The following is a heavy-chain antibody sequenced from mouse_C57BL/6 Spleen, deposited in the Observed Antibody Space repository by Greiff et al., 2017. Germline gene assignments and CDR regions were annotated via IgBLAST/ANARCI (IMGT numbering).Heavy chain of an antibody. CDR2: INPNNGGT. Sequence: VQLQQSGPELVKPGASVKISCKASGYTFTDYYMNWVKQSHGKSLEWIGDINPNNGGTSYNQKFKGKATLTVDKSSSTAYMQLSSLTSEDSAVYYCARREDYDWFAYWGQGTLVTVSA. V-gene: IGHV1-26*01. D-gene: IGHD2-4*01. J-gene: IGHJ3*01. CDR1: GYTFTDYY. CDR3: ARREDYDWFAY.